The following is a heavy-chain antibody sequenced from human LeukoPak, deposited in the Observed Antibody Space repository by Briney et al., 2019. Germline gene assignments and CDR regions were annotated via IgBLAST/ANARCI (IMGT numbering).Heavy chain of an antibody. Sequence: SETLSLTCTVSGYSISSGYYWGWIRQPPGKGLEWIGSIYHSGSTYYNPSLKSRVTISVDTSKNQFFLKLSSVTAADTAVYYCARSGEYFDLWGRGTLVTVSS. J-gene: IGHJ2*01. CDR3: ARSGEYFDL. CDR1: GYSISSGYY. V-gene: IGHV4-38-2*02. CDR2: IYHSGST. D-gene: IGHD3-10*01.